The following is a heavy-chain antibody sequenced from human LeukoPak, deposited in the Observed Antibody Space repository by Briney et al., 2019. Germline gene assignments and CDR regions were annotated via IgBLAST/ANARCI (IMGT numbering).Heavy chain of an antibody. CDR2: ISSSSSYI. CDR3: ARGRSGYDFWSGYVEEAAFDI. J-gene: IGHJ3*02. Sequence: GGSLRLSCAASGFTFSSYSMNWVRQAPGKGLEWVSSISSSSSYIYYADSVKGRFTTSRDNAKNSLYLQMDSLRAEDTAVYYCARGRSGYDFWSGYVEEAAFDIWGQGTMVTVSS. CDR1: GFTFSSYS. V-gene: IGHV3-21*01. D-gene: IGHD3-3*01.